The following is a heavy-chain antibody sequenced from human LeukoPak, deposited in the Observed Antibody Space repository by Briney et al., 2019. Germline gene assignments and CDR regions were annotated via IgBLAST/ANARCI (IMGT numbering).Heavy chain of an antibody. CDR2: ISWNSGSI. D-gene: IGHD3-3*01. Sequence: PGRSLRLSCAASGFTFDDYAMHWVRQAPGKGLEWVSGISWNSGSIGYADSVKGRFTISRDNAKNSLYLQMNSLRAEDTALYYCAKASQANFWSGGGYYFDYWGQGTLVTVSS. CDR1: GFTFDDYA. J-gene: IGHJ4*02. V-gene: IGHV3-9*01. CDR3: AKASQANFWSGGGYYFDY.